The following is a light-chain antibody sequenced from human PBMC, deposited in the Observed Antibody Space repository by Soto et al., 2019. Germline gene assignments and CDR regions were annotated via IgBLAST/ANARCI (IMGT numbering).Light chain of an antibody. J-gene: IGKJ1*01. V-gene: IGKV3-15*01. CDR1: QSVSSN. Sequence: EIVMTQSPATLSVSPGGRATLSCRASQSVSSNLAWYQQKPGQAPRLPIYGASTKATGIPARFSGNGSGTEFTLTISSLQSEDFAVYYCQQYNNWPRTFGQGTKVEIK. CDR2: GAS. CDR3: QQYNNWPRT.